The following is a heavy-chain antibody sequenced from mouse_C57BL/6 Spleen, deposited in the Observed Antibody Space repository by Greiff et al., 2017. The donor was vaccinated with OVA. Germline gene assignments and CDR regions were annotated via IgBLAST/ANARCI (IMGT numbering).Heavy chain of an antibody. Sequence: QVQLQQPGAELVRPGSSVKLSCKASGYTFTSYWMDWVKQRPGQGLEWIGNIYPSDSETHYNQKFKYKATLTVDKASSTAYMQLSSLTSEDSAVYYCARGFYDGYLWYFDVWGTGTTVTVSS. J-gene: IGHJ1*03. D-gene: IGHD2-3*01. CDR3: ARGFYDGYLWYFDV. V-gene: IGHV1-61*01. CDR1: GYTFTSYW. CDR2: IYPSDSET.